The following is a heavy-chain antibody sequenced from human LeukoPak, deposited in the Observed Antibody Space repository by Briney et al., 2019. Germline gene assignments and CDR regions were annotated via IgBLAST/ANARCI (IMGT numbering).Heavy chain of an antibody. V-gene: IGHV3-74*01. D-gene: IGHD4-11*01. Sequence: GGSLRLSCAASGFTFSNYWMHWVPQVPGKGLVWVSRINPGGSSTTYADSVKGRFTISRDNAKNTLYLQMNSLRAEDTAVYYCARSNQADDYWGQGTLVTVSS. CDR3: ARSNQADDY. CDR2: INPGGSST. J-gene: IGHJ4*02. CDR1: GFTFSNYW.